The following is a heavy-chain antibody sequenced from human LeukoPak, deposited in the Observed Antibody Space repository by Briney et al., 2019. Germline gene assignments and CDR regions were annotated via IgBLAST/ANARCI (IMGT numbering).Heavy chain of an antibody. CDR1: GYTFTSYG. CDR3: ARDDGTHYYYYMDV. Sequence: ASVKVSCKTSGYTFTSYGISWVQQAPGQGLEWVGWINPNSGGTNYAQKFQGRVTMTRDTSISTAYMELSRLRSDDTAVYYCARDDGTHYYYYMDVWGKGTTVTVSS. V-gene: IGHV1-2*02. J-gene: IGHJ6*03. CDR2: INPNSGGT.